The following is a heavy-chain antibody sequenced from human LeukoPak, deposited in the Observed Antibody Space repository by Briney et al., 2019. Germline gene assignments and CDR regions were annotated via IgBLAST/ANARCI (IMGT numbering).Heavy chain of an antibody. V-gene: IGHV4-39*07. CDR3: ARDLLKPDY. Sequence: SETLSLTCNVSGGSISSSSYYWGWIRQPPGKGLEWIGSIYYSGSTYYNPSLKSRVTISVDTSKNQFSLKLSSVTAADTAVYYCARDLLKPDYWGQGTLVTVSS. CDR2: IYYSGST. CDR1: GGSISSSSYY. J-gene: IGHJ4*02.